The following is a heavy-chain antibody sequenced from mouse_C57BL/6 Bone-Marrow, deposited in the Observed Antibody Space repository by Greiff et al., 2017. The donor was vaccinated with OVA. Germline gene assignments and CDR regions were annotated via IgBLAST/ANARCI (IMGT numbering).Heavy chain of an antibody. D-gene: IGHD1-1*01. J-gene: IGHJ4*01. V-gene: IGHV1-9*01. CDR3: AREGPRYYGSSLYAMDY. Sequence: VQVVESGAELMKPGASVKLSCKATGYTFTGYWIEWVKQRPGHGLEWIGEILPGSGSTNYNEKFKGKATFTADTSSNTAYMQLSSLTTEDSAIYYCAREGPRYYGSSLYAMDYWGQGTSVTVSS. CDR2: ILPGSGST. CDR1: GYTFTGYW.